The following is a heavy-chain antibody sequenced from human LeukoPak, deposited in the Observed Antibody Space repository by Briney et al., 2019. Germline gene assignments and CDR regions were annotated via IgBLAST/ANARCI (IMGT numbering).Heavy chain of an antibody. V-gene: IGHV3-48*03. J-gene: IGHJ4*02. CDR3: AKTQRDYYDSSGYLGY. D-gene: IGHD3-22*01. CDR1: GFTFSSYE. Sequence: PGGSLRLSCAASGFTFSSYEMNWVRQAPGKGLEWVSYISSSGNTIYYADSVKGRFTTSRDNAKNSLYLQMNSLRTEDTALYYCAKTQRDYYDSSGYLGYWGQGTLVTVSS. CDR2: ISSSGNTI.